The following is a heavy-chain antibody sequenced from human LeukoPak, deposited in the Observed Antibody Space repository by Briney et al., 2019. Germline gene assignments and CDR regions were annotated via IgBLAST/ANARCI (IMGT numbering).Heavy chain of an antibody. CDR2: ISFSGDNS. CDR3: VRLVAVPDVYFDY. V-gene: IGHV3-23*01. J-gene: IGHJ4*02. CDR1: GFNFRDAA. D-gene: IGHD2-2*01. Sequence: GGSLRLSCAASGFNFRDAAMTWVRQAPGKGLEWVSLISFSGDNSYYADSVKGRFTISRDNAKKTLYLQMNSLRAEDTAVYYCVRLVAVPDVYFDYWGQGTLVTVSS.